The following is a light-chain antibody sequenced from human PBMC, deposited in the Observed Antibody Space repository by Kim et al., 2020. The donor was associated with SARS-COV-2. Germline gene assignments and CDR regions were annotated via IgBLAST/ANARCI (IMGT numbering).Light chain of an antibody. CDR3: QVWETSSYHVV. Sequence: SYELTQPPSVSVAPGNTASILCGGDSVGSKSVHWYQQRPGQAPVLVIYYDSDRPSGIPERFSGSNSGNTATLTISRVEAGDEAEYYGQVWETSSYHVVFGGGTQLTVL. CDR2: YDS. J-gene: IGLJ2*01. V-gene: IGLV3-21*01. CDR1: SVGSKS.